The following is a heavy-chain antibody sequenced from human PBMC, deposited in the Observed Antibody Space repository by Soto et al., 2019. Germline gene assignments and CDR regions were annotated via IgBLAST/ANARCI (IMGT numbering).Heavy chain of an antibody. CDR1: GYTFTIYG. Sequence: ASVKVSCKASGYTFTIYGISWVRQAPGQGLEWMGWISAYNGNTNYAQKLQGRVTMTTDTSTSTAYMELRSLRSDDTAVYYCARDMGATFEGFYYFAYWGQGTLVTVSS. CDR2: ISAYNGNT. CDR3: ARDMGATFEGFYYFAY. V-gene: IGHV1-18*01. J-gene: IGHJ4*02. D-gene: IGHD1-26*01.